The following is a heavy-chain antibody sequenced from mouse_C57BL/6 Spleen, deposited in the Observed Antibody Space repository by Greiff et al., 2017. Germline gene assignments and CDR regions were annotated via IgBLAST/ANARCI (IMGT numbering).Heavy chain of an antibody. CDR3: ARDQPDWYFDV. D-gene: IGHD6-1*01. Sequence: VQLKESGPGLVKPSQSLSLTCSVTGYSITSGYYWNWIRQFPGNKLEWMGYISYDGSNNYNPSLKNRISITRDTSKNQFFLKLNSVTTEDTATYYCARDQPDWYFDVWGTGTTVTVSS. CDR1: GYSITSGYY. CDR2: ISYDGSN. V-gene: IGHV3-6*01. J-gene: IGHJ1*03.